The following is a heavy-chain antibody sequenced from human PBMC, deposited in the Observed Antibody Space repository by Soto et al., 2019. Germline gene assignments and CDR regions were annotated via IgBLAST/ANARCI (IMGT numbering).Heavy chain of an antibody. CDR1: GFTFSSYA. D-gene: IGHD7-27*01. CDR3: ATNDWGPRYYFDY. CDR2: ISGSGGST. J-gene: IGHJ4*02. Sequence: PGGSLRLSCAASGFTFSSYAMSRVRQAPGKGLEWVSAISGSGGSTYYAESVKGRFTISRDNSRNTLYLQMHRLRAEDTVVYYCATNDWGPRYYFDYWGQGTRVTVSS. V-gene: IGHV3-23*01.